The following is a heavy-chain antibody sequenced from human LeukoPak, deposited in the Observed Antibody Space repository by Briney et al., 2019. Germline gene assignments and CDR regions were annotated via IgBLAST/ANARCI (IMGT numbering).Heavy chain of an antibody. V-gene: IGHV1-2*02. D-gene: IGHD6-19*01. Sequence: ASVKVSCKASGSTFTDYHVHWVRQAPGQGLEWMGWINPDSGGTKYQGRVTMTRDMSISTVYMELSSLTSDDTAVFYCARGPSPGYASGWNTYFDPWGQGTLVTVSS. CDR2: INPDSGGT. CDR3: ARGPSPGYASGWNTYFDP. CDR1: GSTFTDYH. J-gene: IGHJ5*02.